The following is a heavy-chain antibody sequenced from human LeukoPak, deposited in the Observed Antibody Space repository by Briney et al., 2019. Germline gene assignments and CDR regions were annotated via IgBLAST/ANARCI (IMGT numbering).Heavy chain of an antibody. Sequence: GASVTVSCKASGYTFTSYGISWVRQAPGQGLEWMGWISAYNGNTNYAQKLQGRVTMTTDTSTSTAYMELRSLRSDDTAVYYCAGGPLNYGDYPYADYWGQGTLVTVSS. CDR1: GYTFTSYG. D-gene: IGHD4-17*01. V-gene: IGHV1-18*04. J-gene: IGHJ4*02. CDR3: AGGPLNYGDYPYADY. CDR2: ISAYNGNT.